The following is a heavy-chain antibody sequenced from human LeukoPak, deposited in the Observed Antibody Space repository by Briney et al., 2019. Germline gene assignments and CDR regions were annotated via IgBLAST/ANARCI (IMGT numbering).Heavy chain of an antibody. D-gene: IGHD1-1*01. Sequence: SETLSLTCTVSGGSISSYYWGWIRQPPGKGLEWIGSIYYSGSTYYNPSLKSRVTISVDTSKNQFSLKLSSVTAADTAVYYCARERGREPFDYWGQGTLVTVSS. CDR1: GGSISSYY. J-gene: IGHJ4*02. CDR3: ARERGREPFDY. V-gene: IGHV4-39*01. CDR2: IYYSGST.